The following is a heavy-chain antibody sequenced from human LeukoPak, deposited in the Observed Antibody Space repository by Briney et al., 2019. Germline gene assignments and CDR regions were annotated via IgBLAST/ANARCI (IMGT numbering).Heavy chain of an antibody. V-gene: IGHV3-7*01. CDR1: GFSFSRYW. D-gene: IGHD4-17*01. CDR3: ARDDDYGDYGAFAF. Sequence: GGSLRLSCAASGFSFSRYWMSWVGQAPGKGLEGGAIIKQDGSEKYFVHSVRGRFTISRDNAKNSVNPQMNSLRAEDTAVYYCARDDDYGDYGAFAFWGQGTMVTVSS. CDR2: IKQDGSEK. J-gene: IGHJ3*01.